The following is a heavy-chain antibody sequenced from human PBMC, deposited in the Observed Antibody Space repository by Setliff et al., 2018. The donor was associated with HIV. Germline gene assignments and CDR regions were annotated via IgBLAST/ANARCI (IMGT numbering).Heavy chain of an antibody. J-gene: IGHJ4*02. CDR2: FDPLKGKM. V-gene: IGHV1-24*01. D-gene: IGHD7-27*01. CDR3: TSFIWALGYLDY. CDR1: GYSLTELS. Sequence: ASVKVSCKVSGYSLTELSMHWVRQVPGKGFEWMGGFDPLKGKMVYAQAFRGRVTLTEVKSTETVYMELRRLGSDDTAVYYCTSFIWALGYLDYWGQGALVTVSS.